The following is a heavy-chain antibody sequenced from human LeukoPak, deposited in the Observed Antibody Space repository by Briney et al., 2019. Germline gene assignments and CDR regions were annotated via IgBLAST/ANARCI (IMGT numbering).Heavy chain of an antibody. D-gene: IGHD3-10*01. CDR1: GFTFSSYA. CDR2: INNSGGST. V-gene: IGHV3-23*01. CDR3: AIKAKGDY. J-gene: IGHJ4*02. Sequence: GGSLRLSCAASGFTFSSYAMSWVRQAPGKGLEWVSTINNSGGSTYYADSVKGRFTISRDNSKNTLYLQMNSLRAEDTAVYYSAIKAKGDYWGQGTLVTVSS.